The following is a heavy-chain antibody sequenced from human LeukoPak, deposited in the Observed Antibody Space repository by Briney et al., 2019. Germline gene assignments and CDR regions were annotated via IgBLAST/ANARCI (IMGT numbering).Heavy chain of an antibody. V-gene: IGHV7-4-1*02. CDR3: ARLYWYYYDNGPGGSDAFDF. CDR1: GYTFTNYA. Sequence: ASVKVSCKTSGYTFTNYAMNWVRQAPGQGLEWMGWINTNTGNPTYAQDFTGRFVFSLDTSVSTAYLQISSLKAEDTAVYYCARLYWYYYDNGPGGSDAFDFWGQGTMVTVSS. CDR2: INTNTGNP. J-gene: IGHJ3*01. D-gene: IGHD3-22*01.